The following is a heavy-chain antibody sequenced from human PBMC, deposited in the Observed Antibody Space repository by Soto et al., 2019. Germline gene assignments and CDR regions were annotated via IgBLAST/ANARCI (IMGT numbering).Heavy chain of an antibody. J-gene: IGHJ6*03. D-gene: IGHD4-17*01. V-gene: IGHV4-34*01. CDR1: GGSFSGYY. CDR3: ARVLRPRLARYYYYYMDV. CDR2: INHSGST. Sequence: SETLSLTCAVYGGSFSGYYWSWIRQPPGKGLEWIGEINHSGSTNYNPSLKSRVTISVDTSKNQFSLKLSSVTAADTAVYYCARVLRPRLARYYYYYMDVWGKGTTVTVSS.